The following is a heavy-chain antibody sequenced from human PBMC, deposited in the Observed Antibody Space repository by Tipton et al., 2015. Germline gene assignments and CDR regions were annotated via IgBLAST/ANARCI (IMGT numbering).Heavy chain of an antibody. CDR1: GGSISHYY. CDR3: ATSYAANPSGFWF. D-gene: IGHD2-15*01. Sequence: TLSLTCTVSGGSISHYYWSWIRQPPGKGLEWIGEINHAGSTNYTPSRKSRVTISVDTSKNQFSLKLPSVTAADTAVYFCATSYAANPSGFWFWGQGTLVTVSS. V-gene: IGHV4-59*01. J-gene: IGHJ4*02. CDR2: INHAGST.